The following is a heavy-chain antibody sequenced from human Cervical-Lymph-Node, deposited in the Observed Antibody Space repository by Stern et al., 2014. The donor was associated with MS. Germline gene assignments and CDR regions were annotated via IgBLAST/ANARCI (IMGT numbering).Heavy chain of an antibody. D-gene: IGHD1-14*01. CDR2: IIPILGIA. J-gene: IGHJ4*02. CDR3: ARDSYPELDSPY. CDR1: GGTFSSYT. Sequence: QLVQSGAEVKKPGSSVKVSCKASGGTFSSYTISWVRQAPGQGLEWMGRIIPILGIANYAQKFQGRVTITAAKSTGKAYMELSSLRSEDTAVYYCARDSYPELDSPYWGQGTLVTASS. V-gene: IGHV1-69*09.